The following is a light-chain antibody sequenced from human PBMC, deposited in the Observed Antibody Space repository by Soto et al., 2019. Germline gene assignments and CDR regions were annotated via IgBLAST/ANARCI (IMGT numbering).Light chain of an antibody. CDR3: GTWDNSLGDGPVV. CDR2: DND. V-gene: IGLV1-51*01. CDR1: SSNIGNNY. J-gene: IGLJ2*01. Sequence: QSVLTQPPSVSAAPGQKVPISCSGGSSNIGNNYVSWYQQLPGTAPKLLIYDNDKRPSGIPDRFSGSKSGTSATLGITGLQTGEEADYYCGTWDNSLGDGPVVFGGGTKLTVL.